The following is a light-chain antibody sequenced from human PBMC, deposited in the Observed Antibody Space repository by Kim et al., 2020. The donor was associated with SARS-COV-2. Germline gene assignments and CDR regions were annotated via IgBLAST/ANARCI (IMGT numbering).Light chain of an antibody. CDR3: QQYHSNPPT. CDR1: QDIRNH. CDR2: DAS. V-gene: IGKV1-16*02. Sequence: DIQMTQSPSSLSASVGDSVTINCRASQDIRNHLAWFQQKPGKAPKSLIYDASTLQSGVPSKFSGRNSGTEFTLTINSLQPEDFATYYCQQYHSNPPTFGQGAKVDIK. J-gene: IGKJ1*01.